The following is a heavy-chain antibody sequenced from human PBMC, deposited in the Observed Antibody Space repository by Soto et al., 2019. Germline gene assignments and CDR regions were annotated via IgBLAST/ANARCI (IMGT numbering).Heavy chain of an antibody. CDR1: GDRFTDYY. V-gene: IGHV1-2*04. CDR2: INPNSGVT. CDR3: ARESGGATATLDYYYFHMDV. J-gene: IGHJ6*03. D-gene: IGHD5-12*01. Sequence: QVQLVQSGAEVKEPGASVTVSCRASGDRFTDYYMHWVRQAPGQGLEWMGWINPNSGVTKYAQKFQGWVTMTRDTSIRTVYMQLSRLRFDDTAIYYCARESGGATATLDYYYFHMDVWGTGTTVTVSS.